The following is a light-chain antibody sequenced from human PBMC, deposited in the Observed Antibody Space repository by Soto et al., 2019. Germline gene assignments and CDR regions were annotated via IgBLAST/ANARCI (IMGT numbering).Light chain of an antibody. Sequence: DIQMTQSPSSLSASVGDRVTITCQASQDISNYLNWYQQKPGKAPKLLIYDAYNLKTGVPSRFSGSGSGTDFTFTISSLQPEDSATYYCQQYDNLPLTFGGGTKVEIK. J-gene: IGKJ4*01. CDR3: QQYDNLPLT. V-gene: IGKV1-33*01. CDR1: QDISNY. CDR2: DAY.